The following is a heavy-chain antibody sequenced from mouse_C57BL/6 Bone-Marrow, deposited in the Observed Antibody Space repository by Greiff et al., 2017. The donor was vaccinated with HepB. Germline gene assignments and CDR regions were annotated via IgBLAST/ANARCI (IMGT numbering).Heavy chain of an antibody. V-gene: IGHV6-6*01. D-gene: IGHD1-1*01. Sequence: EVKLVESGGGLVQPGGSMKLSCAASGFTFSDAWMDWVRQSPEKGLEWVAEIRNKANNHATYYAESVKGRFTISRDDSKSSVHLQMNSLRAEDTGIYYCTRRGNYGSSFAYWGQGTLVTVSA. CDR2: IRNKANNHAT. CDR3: TRRGNYGSSFAY. J-gene: IGHJ3*01. CDR1: GFTFSDAW.